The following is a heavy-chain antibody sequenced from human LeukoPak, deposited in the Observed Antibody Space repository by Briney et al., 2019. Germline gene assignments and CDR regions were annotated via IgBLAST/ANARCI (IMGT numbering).Heavy chain of an antibody. CDR2: INPNTGDT. Sequence: ASMKVSCKASGYTFTGYYIHWVRQARGQGLEWMGWINPNTGDTNYAQRFQGRVTMTRDMSINTAYMELSRLRSDDTAVYYCARDLHWGPDYWGQGTLVTVSS. J-gene: IGHJ4*02. CDR1: GYTFTGYY. V-gene: IGHV1-2*02. CDR3: ARDLHWGPDY. D-gene: IGHD7-27*01.